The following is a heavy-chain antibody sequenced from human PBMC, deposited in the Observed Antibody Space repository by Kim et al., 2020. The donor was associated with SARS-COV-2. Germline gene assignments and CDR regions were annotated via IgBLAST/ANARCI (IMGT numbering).Heavy chain of an antibody. J-gene: IGHJ4*02. CDR3: ARGRGYSYGYFDY. CDR1: GGSFSGYY. CDR2: INHSGST. Sequence: SETLSLTCAVYGGSFSGYYWSWIRQPPGKGLEWIGEINHSGSTNYNPSLKSRVTISVDTSKNQFSLKLSSVTAADTAVYYCARGRGYSYGYFDYWGQGTLVTVSS. V-gene: IGHV4-34*01. D-gene: IGHD5-18*01.